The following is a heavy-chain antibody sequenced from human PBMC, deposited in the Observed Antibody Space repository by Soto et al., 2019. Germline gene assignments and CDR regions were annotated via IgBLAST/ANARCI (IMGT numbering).Heavy chain of an antibody. CDR3: AKSRGDTWTTYHFDN. D-gene: IGHD4-17*01. V-gene: IGHV3-23*01. CDR2: ISGIGGST. Sequence: PGGSLRLSCAASGFTFSSYSMSWVRQAPGKGLEWVSGISGIGGSTYNADSVKGRFTISRGNSKNTLYLQMNSLRAEDTAIYYCAKSRGDTWTTYHFDNWGQGTLVTVSS. CDR1: GFTFSSYS. J-gene: IGHJ4*02.